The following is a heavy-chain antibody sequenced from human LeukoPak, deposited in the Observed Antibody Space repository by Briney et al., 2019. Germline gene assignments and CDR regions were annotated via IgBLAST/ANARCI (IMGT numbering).Heavy chain of an antibody. CDR2: IYYSGST. CDR3: AGVSRRDGYRWGFDY. D-gene: IGHD5-24*01. Sequence: PSETLSLTCTVSGGSISSYYWSWIRQPPGKGLEWIGYIYYSGSTNYNPSLKSRVTISVDTSKNQFSLKLSSVTAADTAVYYCAGVSRRDGYRWGFDYWGQGTLVTVAS. CDR1: GGSISSYY. J-gene: IGHJ4*02. V-gene: IGHV4-59*01.